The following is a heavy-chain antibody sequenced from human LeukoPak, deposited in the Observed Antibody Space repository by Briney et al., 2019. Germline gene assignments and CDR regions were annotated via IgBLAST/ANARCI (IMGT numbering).Heavy chain of an antibody. CDR2: ISLSSTYI. V-gene: IGHV3-21*01. D-gene: IGHD2-15*01. Sequence: GGSLRLSCAASGFTFSTYSMNWVRQAQGKGLGGFSSISLSSTYIYYADSVKGRFTISRDNAKNSLFLQMSSLRAEDTAMYSGARDMSPCSAGACYSDYWGQGTLVTISS. J-gene: IGHJ4*02. CDR1: GFTFSTYS. CDR3: ARDMSPCSAGACYSDY.